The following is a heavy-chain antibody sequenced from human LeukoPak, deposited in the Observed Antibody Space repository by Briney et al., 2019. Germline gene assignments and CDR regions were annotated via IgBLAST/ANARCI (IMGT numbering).Heavy chain of an antibody. J-gene: IGHJ4*02. V-gene: IGHV4-59*04. CDR2: IFYSGST. CDR3: ATQILLCHYY. D-gene: IGHD2-2*01. CDR1: GFTFSDYY. Sequence: GSLRLSCAASGFTFSDYYMSWIRQPPGKGLEWIGTIFYSGSTSYNPSLKSRVTLSVDTSKNQYSLKLSSVTAADTAVYYCATQILLCHYYWGQGTLVTVSS.